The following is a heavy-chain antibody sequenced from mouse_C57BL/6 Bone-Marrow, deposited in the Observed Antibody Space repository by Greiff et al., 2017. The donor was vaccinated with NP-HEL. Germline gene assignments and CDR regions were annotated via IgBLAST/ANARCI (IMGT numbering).Heavy chain of an antibody. V-gene: IGHV1-81*01. CDR1: GYTFTSYG. CDR3: ATLCPY. Sequence: QVQLQQSGAELARPGASVKQSCKASGYTFTSYGISWVKQRTGQGLEWIGEIYPRSGNTYYNEKFKGKATLTADKSSSTAYMELRSLTSEDSAVYFCATLCPYWGQGTLVTVSA. J-gene: IGHJ3*01. D-gene: IGHD6-1*01. CDR2: IYPRSGNT.